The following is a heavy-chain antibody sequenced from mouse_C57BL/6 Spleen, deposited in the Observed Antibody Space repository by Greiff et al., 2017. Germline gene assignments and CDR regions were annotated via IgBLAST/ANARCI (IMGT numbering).Heavy chain of an antibody. Sequence: VQLQQSGAELARPGASVKMSCKASGYTFTSYTMHWVKQRPGQGLEWIGYINPSSGYTKYNQKFKDKATLTADKSSSTAYMQLSSLTSEDSAVYYCARSGGDYYGSSYWYFDVWGTGTTVTVSS. CDR1: GYTFTSYT. CDR3: ARSGGDYYGSSYWYFDV. D-gene: IGHD1-1*01. J-gene: IGHJ1*03. CDR2: INPSSGYT. V-gene: IGHV1-4*01.